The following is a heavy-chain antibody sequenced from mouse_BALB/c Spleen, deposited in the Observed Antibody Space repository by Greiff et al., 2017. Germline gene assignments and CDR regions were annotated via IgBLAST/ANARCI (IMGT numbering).Heavy chain of an antibody. CDR3: ARNYYGSSAWFAY. V-gene: IGHV7-3*02. J-gene: IGHJ3*01. Sequence: VQLKESGGGLVQPGGSLRLSCATSGFTFTDYYMSWVRQPPGKALEWLGFIRNKANGYTTEYSASVKGRFTISRDNSQSILYLQMNTLRAEDSATYYCARNYYGSSAWFAYWGQGTLVTVSA. CDR2: IRNKANGYTT. D-gene: IGHD1-1*01. CDR1: GFTFTDYY.